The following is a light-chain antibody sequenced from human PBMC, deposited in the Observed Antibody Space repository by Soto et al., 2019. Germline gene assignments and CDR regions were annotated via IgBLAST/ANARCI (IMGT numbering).Light chain of an antibody. Sequence: DIVMTQSPLSLPVTPGEPASISCRSSQTLLYSNGYNYLDWYLQKPGQSPQLLISLGSDRASGVLDRFSGSGSGTDFTLKISRVEAEDVGVYYCMQSLQTPWTFGQGTNVGIK. J-gene: IGKJ1*01. CDR2: LGS. CDR1: QTLLYSNGYNY. CDR3: MQSLQTPWT. V-gene: IGKV2-28*01.